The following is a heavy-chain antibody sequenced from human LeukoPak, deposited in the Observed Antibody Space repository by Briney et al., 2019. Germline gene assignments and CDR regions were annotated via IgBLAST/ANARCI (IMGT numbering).Heavy chain of an antibody. J-gene: IGHJ6*03. D-gene: IGHD1-7*01. CDR1: GYTFTGYY. CDR2: INPNSGGT. V-gene: IGHV1-2*02. CDR3: ARDRLRYNWNYVGGYYYYMDV. Sequence: ASVKVSCKASGYTFTGYYMHWVRQAPGQGLEWMGWINPNSGGTNYAQKFQGRVTMTRDTSISTAYMELSRLRSDDTAVYYCARDRLRYNWNYVGGYYYYMDVWGKGTTVTVSS.